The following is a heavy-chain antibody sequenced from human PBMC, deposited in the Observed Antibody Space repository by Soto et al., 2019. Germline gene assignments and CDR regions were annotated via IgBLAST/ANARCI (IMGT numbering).Heavy chain of an antibody. CDR3: ARDPGGHYCTSTSCLYFFDR. J-gene: IGHJ4*02. V-gene: IGHV3-23*01. CDR1: GFTFSNHA. CDR2: ISDSGST. D-gene: IGHD2-2*01. Sequence: EVQLLESGGALVQPGGSLRLSCAASGFTFSNHAMNWGRQAPGKGLEWVSTISDSGSTYYADSVKGRFTISRDNSKNTLYLQMNSLRAEDTAVYYCARDPGGHYCTSTSCLYFFDRWGQGTLVIVSS.